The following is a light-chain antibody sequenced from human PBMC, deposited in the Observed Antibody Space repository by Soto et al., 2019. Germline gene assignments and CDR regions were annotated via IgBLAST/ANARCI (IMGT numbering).Light chain of an antibody. V-gene: IGKV3-20*01. Sequence: EIVLTQSPGTLSLSPGERATLSCGASQSVTSNYLAWYQQKPGQAPRLLIFGASIRVTGIPDRFIGSGSGTDFTLTISRLEPEDFAVYYCQQYNDWAPETFGQGTKVEIK. J-gene: IGKJ1*01. CDR3: QQYNDWAPET. CDR2: GAS. CDR1: QSVTSNY.